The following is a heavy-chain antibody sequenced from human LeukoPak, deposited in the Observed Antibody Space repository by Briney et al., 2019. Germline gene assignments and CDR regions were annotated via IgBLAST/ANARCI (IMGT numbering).Heavy chain of an antibody. V-gene: IGHV3-7*01. CDR3: AKDYNAFWSGSNDY. D-gene: IGHD3-3*01. CDR2: IKQDGSEK. Sequence: GGSLRLSCAASGFTFSSYWMSWVRQAPGKGLEWVANIKQDGSEKYYVDSVKGRFTISRDNSKNTLYLQMNSLRAEDTAVYYCAKDYNAFWSGSNDYWGQGTLVTVSS. J-gene: IGHJ4*02. CDR1: GFTFSSYW.